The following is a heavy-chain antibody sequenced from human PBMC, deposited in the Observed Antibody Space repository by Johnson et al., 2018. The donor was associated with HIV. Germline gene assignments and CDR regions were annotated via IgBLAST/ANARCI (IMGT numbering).Heavy chain of an antibody. CDR1: GFTVSSNY. Sequence: VQLVESGGGLVQPGGSLRLSCAASGFTVSSNYMSWVRQAPGKGLEWVSVIYSGGSTYYADSVKGRFTISRENAKNSLYLQMNSLRAGDTAVYYCARDRGAWHAFDIWGQGTMVTVSS. J-gene: IGHJ3*02. CDR2: IYSGGST. D-gene: IGHD3-10*01. V-gene: IGHV3-66*01. CDR3: ARDRGAWHAFDI.